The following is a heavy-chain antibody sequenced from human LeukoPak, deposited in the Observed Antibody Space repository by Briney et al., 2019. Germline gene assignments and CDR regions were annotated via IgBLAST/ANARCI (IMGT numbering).Heavy chain of an antibody. CDR1: GDSLSSKSAA. V-gene: IGHV6-1*01. CDR3: ARSAGHFDY. Sequence: SQTPSLTCVISGDSLSSKSAAWNWIRQSPSRGLEWLGRTYYRSKWHNDYTLSVKSRITINPDTSKNQFSLQLNSVTPEDMAVYYCARSAGHFDYWGQGTLVTVSS. CDR2: TYYRSKWHN. J-gene: IGHJ4*02.